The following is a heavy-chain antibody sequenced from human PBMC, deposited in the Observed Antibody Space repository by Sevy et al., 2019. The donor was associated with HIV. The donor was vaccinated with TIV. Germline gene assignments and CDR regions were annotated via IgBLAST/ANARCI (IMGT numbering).Heavy chain of an antibody. CDR3: ARDLYSGTYSRNY. Sequence: GGSLRLSCAASGFTLSSYWMTWVRQAPGKGLEWVANIDQDGSTKEYVDSVKGRFTISRDNAKNSLYLQMDSLRVEDTAVYYCARDLYSGTYSRNYWGQGTLVTVSS. CDR1: GFTLSSYW. CDR2: IDQDGSTK. J-gene: IGHJ4*02. V-gene: IGHV3-7*01. D-gene: IGHD1-26*01.